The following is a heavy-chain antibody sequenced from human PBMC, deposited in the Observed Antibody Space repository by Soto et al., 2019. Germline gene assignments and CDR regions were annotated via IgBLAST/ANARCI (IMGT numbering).Heavy chain of an antibody. CDR2: IKQDGSEK. CDR1: GFTFSSYW. Sequence: EVQLVESGGGLVQPGGSLRLSCAASGFTFSSYWMSWVRQAPGKGLEWVANIKQDGSEKWYVDSVKGRFTISRDNAKNSLYLQMNSLRGEDTAVYYCARGYCHDSSGPFSDAFDIWGQGTMVTVS. J-gene: IGHJ3*02. V-gene: IGHV3-7*04. D-gene: IGHD3-22*01. CDR3: ARGYCHDSSGPFSDAFDI.